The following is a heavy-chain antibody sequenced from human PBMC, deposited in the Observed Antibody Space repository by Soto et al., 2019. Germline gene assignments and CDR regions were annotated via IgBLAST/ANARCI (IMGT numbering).Heavy chain of an antibody. D-gene: IGHD4-17*01. Sequence: LRLSCSVSGFTFSNYAFSWVRQAPAKGLEWVAAISGSGINTYYADSLKGRFTISRDNFMNTLHLEMNSLRAEDTAVYFCVKDYYGDYDPSQYFYYGMDVWGPGTTVTVSS. J-gene: IGHJ6*02. CDR1: GFTFSNYA. V-gene: IGHV3-23*01. CDR3: VKDYYGDYDPSQYFYYGMDV. CDR2: ISGSGINT.